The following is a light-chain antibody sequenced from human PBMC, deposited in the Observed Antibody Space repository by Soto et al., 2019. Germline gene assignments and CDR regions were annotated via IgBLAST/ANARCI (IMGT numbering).Light chain of an antibody. V-gene: IGKV3-20*01. CDR2: GAS. J-gene: IGKJ5*01. CDR1: QSLSSNY. CDR3: QQYGSSRKVT. Sequence: EIVLTQSPDTLSLSPGERATLSCRTSQSLSSNYLAWYQQRPGQAPRLLIYGASSRATGIPDRFSGSGSGTDFTLTISRLEPEDFAVYYCQQYGSSRKVTFGQGTRLEIK.